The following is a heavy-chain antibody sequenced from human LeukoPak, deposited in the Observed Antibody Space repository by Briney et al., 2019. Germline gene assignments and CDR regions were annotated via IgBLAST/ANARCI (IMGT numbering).Heavy chain of an antibody. Sequence: GGSLRLSCAASGFTFSSYWMSWVRQAPGKGLEWVANIKQDGSEKYYVDSVKGRFTISRDNAKNSLYLQMNSLRAEDTAVYYCASGPWGAENYFDYWGQGTLVTVSS. V-gene: IGHV3-7*01. CDR3: ASGPWGAENYFDY. CDR1: GFTFSSYW. J-gene: IGHJ4*02. CDR2: IKQDGSEK. D-gene: IGHD7-27*01.